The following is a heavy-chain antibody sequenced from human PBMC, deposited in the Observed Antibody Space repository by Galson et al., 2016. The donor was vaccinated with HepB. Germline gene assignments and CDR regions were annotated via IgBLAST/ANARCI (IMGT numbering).Heavy chain of an antibody. CDR2: IFISGST. J-gene: IGHJ6*04. Sequence: TLSLTCTVSGGPISGGIYYWGWIRQPAGKGLEWIGRIFISGSTNYYPSLKSRVTILVDTSKNQFSLKLSSVTAAETAVYYCARGVRYSSRWYDYGLDVWGKGTTVTVSS. V-gene: IGHV4-61*02. CDR3: ARGVRYSSRWYDYGLDV. D-gene: IGHD6-13*01. CDR1: GGPISGGIYY.